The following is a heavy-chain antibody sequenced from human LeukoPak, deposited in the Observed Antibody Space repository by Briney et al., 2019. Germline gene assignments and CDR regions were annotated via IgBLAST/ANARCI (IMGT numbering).Heavy chain of an antibody. J-gene: IGHJ5*02. V-gene: IGHV1-2*02. D-gene: IGHD3-10*01. CDR3: ARVRFGAPADP. Sequence: ASVKVSCKASGYTFSGYYVHWVRQAPGQGLEWMGWINPNSGGTNYAQQFQGRVTMTRDTSTRTAYMELGRLRSDDTAVYYCARVRFGAPADPWGQGTLVTVSS. CDR2: INPNSGGT. CDR1: GYTFSGYY.